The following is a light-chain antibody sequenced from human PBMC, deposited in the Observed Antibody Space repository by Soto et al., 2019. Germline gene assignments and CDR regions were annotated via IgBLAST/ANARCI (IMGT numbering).Light chain of an antibody. CDR1: SSDVGTHNR. V-gene: IGLV2-18*02. CDR2: EVS. J-gene: IGLJ3*02. CDR3: TSFTSSSTWV. Sequence: QSALTQSPSVSGSPGQSVTLSCTGTSSDVGTHNRVSWYQQSPGTAPKLMIYEVSNRPSGVSNRFSGSKSGYTASLTISELQAEDEADYYCTSFTSSSTWVFGGGTKVTVL.